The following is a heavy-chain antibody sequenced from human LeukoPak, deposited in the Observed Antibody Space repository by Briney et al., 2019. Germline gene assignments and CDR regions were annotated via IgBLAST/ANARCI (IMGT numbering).Heavy chain of an antibody. Sequence: PGGSLSLSCAASGFTFSSYAMSWVRQAPGKGLEWVSAISGSGGSTYYADSVKGRFTISRDNAKTSVYLQMNSLRAEDTAVYYCARISNSSSYFDLWGGGILVTASS. CDR1: GFTFSSYA. CDR2: ISGSGGST. D-gene: IGHD2-2*01. CDR3: ARISNSSSYFDL. J-gene: IGHJ2*01. V-gene: IGHV3-23*01.